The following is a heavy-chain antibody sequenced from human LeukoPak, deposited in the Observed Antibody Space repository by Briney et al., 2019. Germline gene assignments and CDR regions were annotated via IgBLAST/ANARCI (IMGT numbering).Heavy chain of an antibody. V-gene: IGHV4-34*01. J-gene: IGHJ4*02. D-gene: IGHD2-15*01. CDR2: INHSGNT. CDR1: GGSFSGYY. Sequence: PSETLSLTCAVYGGSFSGYYWSWIRRPPGKGLEWIGEINHSGNTNYNPSLKSRVTISVDTSKNQFSLKLSSVTAADTAVYYCAWGYCSGGSCYDYWGQGTLVTVSS. CDR3: AWGYCSGGSCYDY.